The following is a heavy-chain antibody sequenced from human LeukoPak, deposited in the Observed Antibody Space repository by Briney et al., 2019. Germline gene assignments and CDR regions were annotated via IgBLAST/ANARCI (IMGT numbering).Heavy chain of an antibody. J-gene: IGHJ4*02. CDR1: GGSFSGYY. CDR2: IYYSGST. D-gene: IGHD1-26*01. V-gene: IGHV4-59*08. Sequence: PSETLSLTCAVYGGSFSGYYWSWIRQPPGKGLEWIGYIYYSGSTNYNPSLKSRVTISVDTSKNQFSLKLSSVTAADTAVYYCATTRVGATTFDYWGQGTLVTVSS. CDR3: ATTRVGATTFDY.